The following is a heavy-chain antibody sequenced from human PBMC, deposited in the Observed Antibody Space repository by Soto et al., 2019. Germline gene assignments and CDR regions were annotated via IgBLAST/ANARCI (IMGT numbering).Heavy chain of an antibody. CDR2: VYWDADK. J-gene: IGHJ5*01. V-gene: IGHV2-5*02. CDR1: GFSLSTSGAA. CDR3: AHRQLVTFFVFVTQTDVWFDS. Sequence: QITLKESGPTLVNPTQTLTLTCTFSGFSLSTSGAAVGWIRQPPGKALEWLALVYWDADKRYSPSIKNRVTITKDTSTNQGGLTLTKAEPVDTATYYCAHRQLVTFFVFVTQTDVWFDSWGQGTLVTVPS. D-gene: IGHD3-3*02.